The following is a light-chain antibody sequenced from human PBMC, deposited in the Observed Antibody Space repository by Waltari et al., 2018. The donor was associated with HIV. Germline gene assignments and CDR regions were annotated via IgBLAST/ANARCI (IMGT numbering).Light chain of an antibody. Sequence: HSALTQPASVSGSPGQSITISCTGTSSDVGGYDYFSWYQHYPGRAPKPMIYDVSHRPSGVAKLFSASKSGNTASLTISGLQAEDEADYYCASYTSSSTVVFGGGTKLTVL. CDR3: ASYTSSSTVV. CDR2: DVS. V-gene: IGLV2-14*03. J-gene: IGLJ2*01. CDR1: SSDVGGYDY.